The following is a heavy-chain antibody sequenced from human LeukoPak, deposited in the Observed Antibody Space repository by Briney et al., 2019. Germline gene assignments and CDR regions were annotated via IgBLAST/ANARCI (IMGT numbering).Heavy chain of an antibody. CDR3: AKDLVVVPG. D-gene: IGHD2-2*01. V-gene: IGHV3-30*02. J-gene: IGHJ4*02. CDR1: GFTFSSYG. CDR2: IRYDGSNK. Sequence: PGGSLRLSCAASGFTFSSYGMHWVRQAPGKGLEWVAFIRYDGSNKYYADSVKGRFTISRDNSKNTLYLQMNSLRAEDTAVYYCAKDLVVVPGWGQGTLVTVSS.